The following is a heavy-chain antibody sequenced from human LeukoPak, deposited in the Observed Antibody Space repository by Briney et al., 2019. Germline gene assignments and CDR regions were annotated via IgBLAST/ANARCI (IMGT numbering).Heavy chain of an antibody. V-gene: IGHV4-34*01. CDR1: GGSFSGYY. Sequence: SETLSLTCAVYGGSFSGYYWSWIRQPPGKGPEWIGEINHSGSTNYNPSLKSRVTISVDTSKNQFSLKLSSVTAADTAVYYCARGDYGSGSYYYDYWGQGTLVTVSS. J-gene: IGHJ4*02. CDR2: INHSGST. D-gene: IGHD3-10*01. CDR3: ARGDYGSGSYYYDY.